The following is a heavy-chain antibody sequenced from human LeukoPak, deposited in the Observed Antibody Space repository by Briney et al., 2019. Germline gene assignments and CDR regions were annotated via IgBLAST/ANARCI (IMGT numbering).Heavy chain of an antibody. CDR2: ISGSGGST. CDR1: GFTFSSYA. CDR3: AKAPGNYDFWSGFDY. J-gene: IGHJ4*02. V-gene: IGHV3-23*01. Sequence: GGSLRLSCAASGFTFSSYAMSWVRQAPGKGLEWVSAISGSGGSTYYADSVKGRFTISRDNSKNTLYLQMNSLRAEDTAVYYCAKAPGNYDFWSGFDYWGQGTLVTVSS. D-gene: IGHD3-3*01.